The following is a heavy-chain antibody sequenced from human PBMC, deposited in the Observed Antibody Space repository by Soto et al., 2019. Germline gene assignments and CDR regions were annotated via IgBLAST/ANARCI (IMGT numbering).Heavy chain of an antibody. CDR2: IKSKTDGGET. D-gene: IGHD3-3*01. Sequence: PERALRRSCAASGCTRSNTWISWVRQAQGQGLEWVGRIKSKTDGGETDYAARGEGRFTISRDDSKNMLYMQMNSLKTEDTAVYYCTAGCYGFWSGYLDYWGQGTLVTVSS. V-gene: IGHV3-15*01. CDR3: TAGCYGFWSGYLDY. CDR1: GCTRSNTW. J-gene: IGHJ4*02.